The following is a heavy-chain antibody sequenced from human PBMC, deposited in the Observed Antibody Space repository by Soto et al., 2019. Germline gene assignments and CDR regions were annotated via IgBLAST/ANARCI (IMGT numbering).Heavy chain of an antibody. V-gene: IGHV4-30-4*01. Sequence: QVQLQESGPGLVKPSQTLSLTCTVSGGSISSGDYYWSWLRQPPGKGLEWIGYIYYSGSTYYNPSLKSLVTISVAPSKNQVSLKRSSVTAADTAVYYCAREATIAARLDSWGQGTLVTVSS. D-gene: IGHD6-6*01. CDR2: IYYSGST. CDR1: GGSISSGDYY. CDR3: AREATIAARLDS. J-gene: IGHJ4*02.